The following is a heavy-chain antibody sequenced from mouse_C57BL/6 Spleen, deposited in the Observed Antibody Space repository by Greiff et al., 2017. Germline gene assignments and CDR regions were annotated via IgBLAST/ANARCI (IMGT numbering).Heavy chain of an antibody. V-gene: IGHV1-69*01. CDR2: IDPSDSYT. J-gene: IGHJ3*01. CDR1: GYTFTSYW. D-gene: IGHD1-1*01. Sequence: QVQLQQPGAELVMPGASVKLSCKASGYTFTSYWMHWVKQRPGQGLEWIGEIDPSDSYTNYNQKFKGKSTLTVDKSSSTAYMQLSSLTSEDSAVYYCASQAYGSSAYWGQGTLVTVSA. CDR3: ASQAYGSSAY.